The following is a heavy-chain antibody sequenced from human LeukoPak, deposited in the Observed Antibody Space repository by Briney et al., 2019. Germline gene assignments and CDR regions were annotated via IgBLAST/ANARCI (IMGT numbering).Heavy chain of an antibody. J-gene: IGHJ3*02. CDR2: IYPGDSDT. V-gene: IGHV5-51*01. CDR3: ARQISGYSYGYRASRLAFDI. CDR1: GYTFPNYW. Sequence: PGESLKISCEGSGYTFPNYWIGWVRQMPGKGLEWMGIIYPGDSDTKYSPSFQGQVTISADKSISTAYLQWSSLKASDTAMYYCARQISGYSYGYRASRLAFDIWGQGTMVTVSS. D-gene: IGHD5-18*01.